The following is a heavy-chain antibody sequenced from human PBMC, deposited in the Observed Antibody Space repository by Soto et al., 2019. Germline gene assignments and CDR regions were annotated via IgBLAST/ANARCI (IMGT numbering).Heavy chain of an antibody. J-gene: IGHJ4*02. CDR2: ISAYNGNK. CDR1: GYMFTTNG. D-gene: IGHD6-6*01. V-gene: IGHV1-18*01. CDR3: ARTGGGMAARPLEY. Sequence: QVQLMQSGGEVKMPGASVEVSCKTSGYMFTTNGMSWVRQAPGQGLEWMAWISAYNGNKKYAQKFEGRGTMTTDTSTSTVSMELRDLTSDDTAIYYCARTGGGMAARPLEYWGQGTLVIVSS.